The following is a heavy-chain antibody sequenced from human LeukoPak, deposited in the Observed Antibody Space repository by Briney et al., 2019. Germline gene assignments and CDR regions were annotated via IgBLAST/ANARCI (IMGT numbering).Heavy chain of an antibody. J-gene: IGHJ6*02. V-gene: IGHV4-30-4*01. Sequence: PSQTLSLTCTVSGGSISSGDYYWSWIRQPPGKGLEWIGYIYYSGGTYYNPSLKSRVTISVDTSKNQFSLKLSSVTAADTAVYYCATSLRYNYYYGMDVWGQGTTVTVSS. CDR1: GGSISSGDYY. D-gene: IGHD3-9*01. CDR2: IYYSGGT. CDR3: ATSLRYNYYYGMDV.